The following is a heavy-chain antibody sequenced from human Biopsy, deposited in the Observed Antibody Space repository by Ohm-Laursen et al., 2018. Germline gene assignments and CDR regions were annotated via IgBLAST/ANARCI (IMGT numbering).Heavy chain of an antibody. V-gene: IGHV4-59*07. D-gene: IGHD2-21*02. J-gene: IGHJ4*02. Sequence: SDTLSLTCTVSGGSILSYYWNWIRQPPGKGLAWIGYIYYSGTTDYSPSLKRRVTISIDKSKNPFFLKLSSVTAEDTAVYYCARDDAVTVIRGLDDWGQGALVTVSS. CDR1: GGSILSYY. CDR3: ARDDAVTVIRGLDD. CDR2: IYYSGTT.